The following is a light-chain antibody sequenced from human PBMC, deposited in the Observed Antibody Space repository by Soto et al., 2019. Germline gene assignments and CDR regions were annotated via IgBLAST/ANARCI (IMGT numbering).Light chain of an antibody. Sequence: IGLTQSPGTLSFSPGERATLSCRASQSVSSSYLAWYQQKPGQAPRLLIYGASSRATGIPDRFSGSGSGTDFTLTISRLEPEDFAVYYCQQYGSSGTFGQGTKVDI. CDR1: QSVSSSY. J-gene: IGKJ1*01. V-gene: IGKV3-20*01. CDR3: QQYGSSGT. CDR2: GAS.